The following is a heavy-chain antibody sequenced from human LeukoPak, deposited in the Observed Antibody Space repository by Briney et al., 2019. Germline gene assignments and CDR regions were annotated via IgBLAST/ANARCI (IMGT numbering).Heavy chain of an antibody. D-gene: IGHD2-15*01. V-gene: IGHV4-39*01. CDR1: GDSISRSSSY. CDR3: ARHVSDCSAGSCYSYFDP. CDR2: FQFGGAT. J-gene: IGHJ5*02. Sequence: PSETLSLTCTVSGDSISRSSSYWGWIRQPPGKGLEWIGSFQFGGATYYSPSLKSRVTKSVDTSKNQFSLQLNSVTAADTAVYYCARHVSDCSAGSCYSYFDPCVQGTLVTVSS.